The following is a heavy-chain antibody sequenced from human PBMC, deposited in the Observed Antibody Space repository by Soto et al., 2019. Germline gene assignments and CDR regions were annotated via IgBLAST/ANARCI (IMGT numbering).Heavy chain of an antibody. CDR2: IHAGNGDT. Sequence: QVQLVQSGAEVKKPGASVKVSCKASGYTFSTYAVQWVRQAPGQSLEWIGWIHAGNGDTKYSQKFHDRVTITRDTSASTTYMELSSLRFEDTAVYYCARVPRYTSDIVEVPAVMFEDWFVPWGQGTLVTVSS. CDR1: GYTFSTYA. D-gene: IGHD2-2*01. J-gene: IGHJ5*02. V-gene: IGHV1-3*01. CDR3: ARVPRYTSDIVEVPAVMFEDWFVP.